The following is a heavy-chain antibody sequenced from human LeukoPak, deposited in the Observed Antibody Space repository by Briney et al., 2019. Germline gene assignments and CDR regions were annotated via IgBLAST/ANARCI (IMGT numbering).Heavy chain of an antibody. D-gene: IGHD5-12*01. CDR3: ARDKSGYDLFDY. CDR1: GYTFTGYY. J-gene: IGHJ4*02. V-gene: IGHV1-2*02. Sequence: ASVKVSCKASGYTFTGYYMHWVRQAPGQRLEWMGWINPNSGGTNYAQKFQGRVTMTRDTSISTAYMELSRLRSDDTAVYYCARDKSGYDLFDYWGQGTLVTVSS. CDR2: INPNSGGT.